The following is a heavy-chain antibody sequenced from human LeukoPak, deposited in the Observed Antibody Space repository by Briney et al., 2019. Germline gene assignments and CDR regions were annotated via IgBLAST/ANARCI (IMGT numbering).Heavy chain of an antibody. CDR2: ISYDGSNK. J-gene: IGHJ4*02. V-gene: IGHV3-30*03. CDR1: EFSVGSNY. D-gene: IGHD5-18*01. CDR3: ARERIQLWLLGVWDRY. Sequence: AGGSLRLSCAASEFSVGSNYMTWVRQAPGKGLEWVAVISYDGSNKYYADSVKGRFTISRDNSKNTLYLQMNSLRAEDTAVYYCARERIQLWLLGVWDRYWGQGTLVTVSS.